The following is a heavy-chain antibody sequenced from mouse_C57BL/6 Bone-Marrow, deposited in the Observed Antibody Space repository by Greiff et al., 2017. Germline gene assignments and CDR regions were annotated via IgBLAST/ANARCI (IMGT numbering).Heavy chain of an antibody. D-gene: IGHD2-1*01. J-gene: IGHJ1*03. CDR2: ISDGGSYT. V-gene: IGHV5-4*03. CDR1: GFTFSSYA. CDR3: ASFPSIYYGWYFDV. Sequence: EVKLMESGGGLVKPGGSLKLSCAASGFTFSSYAMSWVRQTPEKRLEWVATISDGGSYTYYPDNVKGRFTISRDNAKNNLYLQMSHLKSEDTAMYDCASFPSIYYGWYFDVWGTGTTVTVSS.